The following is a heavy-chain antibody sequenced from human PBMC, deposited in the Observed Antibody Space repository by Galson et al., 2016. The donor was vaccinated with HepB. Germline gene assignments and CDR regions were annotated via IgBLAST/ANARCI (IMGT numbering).Heavy chain of an antibody. J-gene: IGHJ6*02. D-gene: IGHD3-9*01. CDR2: ISGSGGST. CDR1: GFTFSSYA. Sequence: SLRLSCAASGFTFSSYAMSWVRQAPGKGLEWVSAISGSGGSTYYADSVKGRFTISRDNSKNTLYLRMNSLGAEDTAVYYCARYYDILTGYSNYGMDVWGQGTTVTVSS. V-gene: IGHV3-23*01. CDR3: ARYYDILTGYSNYGMDV.